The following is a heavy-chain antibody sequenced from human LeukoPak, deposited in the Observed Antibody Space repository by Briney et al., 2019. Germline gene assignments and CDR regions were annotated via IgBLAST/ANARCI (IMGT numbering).Heavy chain of an antibody. Sequence: SETLSLTCTVSGGSISSGGYYWSWIRQPPGKGLEWIGYIYHSGSTYYNPSLKSRVTISVDRSKNQFSLKLSSVTAADTAVYYCARDMGAEYSSSQEPRGYYFDYWGQGTLVTVSS. CDR1: GGSISSGGYY. J-gene: IGHJ4*02. CDR2: IYHSGST. CDR3: ARDMGAEYSSSQEPRGYYFDY. V-gene: IGHV4-30-2*01. D-gene: IGHD6-6*01.